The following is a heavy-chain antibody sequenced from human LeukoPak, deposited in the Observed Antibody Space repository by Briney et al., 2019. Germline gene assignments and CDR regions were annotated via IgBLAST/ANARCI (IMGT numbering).Heavy chain of an antibody. CDR2: VYHSGTT. CDR3: ARLVRSGLDCDY. D-gene: IGHD5-12*01. J-gene: IGHJ4*02. Sequence: SETLSLTCVVSGYSTSSGYYWGWVRQPPGEGLEWIGSVYHSGTTDYNPSLKSRVTMSLDTSRNQFSLKLSSVTAADTAVYYCARLVRSGLDCDYWGQGTLVTVSS. CDR1: GYSTSSGYY. V-gene: IGHV4-38-2*01.